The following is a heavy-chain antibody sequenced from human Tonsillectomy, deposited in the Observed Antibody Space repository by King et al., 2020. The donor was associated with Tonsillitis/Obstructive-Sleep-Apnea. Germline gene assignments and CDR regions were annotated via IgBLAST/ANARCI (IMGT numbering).Heavy chain of an antibody. V-gene: IGHV1-18*01. CDR3: ARVSAFAWEVLPVDP. J-gene: IGHJ5*02. CDR1: GYTFSSYG. Sequence: QLVQSGPEVKKPGASVKVSCKASGYTFSSYGIIWVRQAPGQGLEWMGWISAHNGDTNYAQKFQGTVTMTTDSPTSTAYMELRSLRSADTAVYYCARVSAFAWEVLPVDPWGQGTLVAVSS. D-gene: IGHD1-26*01. CDR2: ISAHNGDT.